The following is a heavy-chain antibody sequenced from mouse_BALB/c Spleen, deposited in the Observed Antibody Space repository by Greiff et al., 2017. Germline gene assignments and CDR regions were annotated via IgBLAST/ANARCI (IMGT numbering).Heavy chain of an antibody. J-gene: IGHJ3*01. CDR2: ISYSGST. D-gene: IGHD2-4*01. CDR1: GYSITSDYA. V-gene: IGHV3-2*02. Sequence: EVKLMESGPGLVKPSQSLSLTCTVTGYSITSDYAWNWIRQFPGNKLEWMGYISYSGSTSYNQSLKSRFSVTRDPSKNQFFLQLNSVTTEDTATYYCARDYDYEAWFAYWGQGTLVTVSA. CDR3: ARDYDYEAWFAY.